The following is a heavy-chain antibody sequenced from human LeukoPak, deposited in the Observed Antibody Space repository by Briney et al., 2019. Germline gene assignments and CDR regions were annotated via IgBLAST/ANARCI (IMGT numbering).Heavy chain of an antibody. CDR3: ARAGLYGGSGLDY. CDR1: GFTFSTYW. J-gene: IGHJ4*02. D-gene: IGHD5-12*01. V-gene: IGHV3-7*01. CDR2: IKQDGSEK. Sequence: GGSLRLSCAASGFTFSTYWMSWVRQAPGKGLEWVANIKQDGSEKYYVDSVKGRFTISRDNAKNSLYLQMNSLRAEDTAVYYCARAGLYGGSGLDYWGQGTLVTVSS.